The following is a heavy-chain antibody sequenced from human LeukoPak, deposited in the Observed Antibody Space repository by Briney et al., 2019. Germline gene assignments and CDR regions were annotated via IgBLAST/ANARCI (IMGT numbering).Heavy chain of an antibody. CDR1: GGSISSYY. V-gene: IGHV4-39*07. J-gene: IGHJ4*02. Sequence: SETLSLTCTVSGGSISSYYWGWIRQPPGKGLEWIGSIYYSGRTYYNSSLKSRVTISVDTSKNQFSLKVTSVTAADTAVYYCASAYYDILGGHFDYWGQGTLVTVSS. D-gene: IGHD3-9*01. CDR2: IYYSGRT. CDR3: ASAYYDILGGHFDY.